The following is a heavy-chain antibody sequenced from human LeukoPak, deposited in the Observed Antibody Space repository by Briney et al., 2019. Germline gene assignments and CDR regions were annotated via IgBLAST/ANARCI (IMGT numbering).Heavy chain of an antibody. D-gene: IGHD3-10*01. Sequence: SETLSLTCTVSGGSISSYYWSWIRQSPGKGLEGIGYIHYTGSTNYNPSLKSRVTISVETSKNQFSLKLKSVTAADTAVYYCARGGYYGSGNDFRFDPWGQGTLVTVSS. CDR3: ARGGYYGSGNDFRFDP. V-gene: IGHV4-59*01. CDR1: GGSISSYY. J-gene: IGHJ5*02. CDR2: IHYTGST.